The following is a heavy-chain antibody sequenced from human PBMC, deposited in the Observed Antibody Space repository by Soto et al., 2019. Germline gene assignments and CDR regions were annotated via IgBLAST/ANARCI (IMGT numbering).Heavy chain of an antibody. Sequence: LRLSCAASGFTFSNAWMSWVRQAPGKGLEWVGRIKSKTDGGTTDYAAPVKGRFTISRDDSKNTLYLQMNSLKTEDTAVYYCTTAGYCSSTSCYRPLNWGQGTTVTVSS. V-gene: IGHV3-15*01. CDR1: GFTFSNAW. CDR2: IKSKTDGGTT. J-gene: IGHJ6*02. D-gene: IGHD2-2*03. CDR3: TTAGYCSSTSCYRPLN.